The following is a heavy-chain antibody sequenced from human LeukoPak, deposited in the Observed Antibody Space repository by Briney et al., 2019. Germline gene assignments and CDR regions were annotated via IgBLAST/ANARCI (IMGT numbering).Heavy chain of an antibody. CDR2: IRYDGSNK. V-gene: IGHV3-30*02. J-gene: IGHJ4*02. CDR3: AKDLYYYDRSGSHYFDY. D-gene: IGHD3-22*01. CDR1: GFTFSSYG. Sequence: GGSLRLSCAASGFTFSSYGMHWVRQAPGKGLEWVAFIRYDGSNKYYADSVKGRFTISRDNSKNTLYLQMNSLRAEDTAVYYCAKDLYYYDRSGSHYFDYWGQGTLVTVSS.